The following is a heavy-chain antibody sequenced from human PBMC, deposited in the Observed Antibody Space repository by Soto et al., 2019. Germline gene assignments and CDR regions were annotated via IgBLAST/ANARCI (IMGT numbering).Heavy chain of an antibody. Sequence: GGSLRLSCAASGFTFNSYGMHWVRQAPGKGLDWVAAIPYDGSNKYYADSVKGRFTISRDNSKNALYVEMSSLRAEDTAVYYCAKDLYSGTAHPDYWGHGTLVTVSS. CDR3: AKDLYSGTAHPDY. D-gene: IGHD1-26*01. J-gene: IGHJ4*01. V-gene: IGHV3-30*18. CDR1: GFTFNSYG. CDR2: IPYDGSNK.